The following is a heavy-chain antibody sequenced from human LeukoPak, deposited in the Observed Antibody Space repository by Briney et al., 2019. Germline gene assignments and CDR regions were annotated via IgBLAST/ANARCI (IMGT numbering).Heavy chain of an antibody. CDR2: ISSSSSYT. V-gene: IGHV3-11*06. D-gene: IGHD2-15*01. CDR3: ARDEGYCSGGSCYSNY. Sequence: GGSLRLSCAASGYTFSDYYMSWIRQAPGKGLEWVSYISSSSSYTNSADSVKGRFTISRDNAKNSLYLQMNSLRAEDTAVYYCARDEGYCSGGSCYSNYWGQGTLVTVSS. CDR1: GYTFSDYY. J-gene: IGHJ4*02.